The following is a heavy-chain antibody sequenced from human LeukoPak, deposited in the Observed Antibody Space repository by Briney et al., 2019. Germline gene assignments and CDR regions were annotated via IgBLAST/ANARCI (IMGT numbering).Heavy chain of an antibody. CDR3: ARVFDYHYYGMDV. J-gene: IGHJ6*02. CDR1: GFTFSSYA. V-gene: IGHV3-30*04. Sequence: GGSLRLSCAASGFTFSSYAMHWVRQAPGKGLEWVAVISYDGSNKYYADSVKGRFTISRDNSKNTLYLQMNSLRAEDTAVYYCARVFDYHYYGMDVWGQGTTVTVSS. D-gene: IGHD3-9*01. CDR2: ISYDGSNK.